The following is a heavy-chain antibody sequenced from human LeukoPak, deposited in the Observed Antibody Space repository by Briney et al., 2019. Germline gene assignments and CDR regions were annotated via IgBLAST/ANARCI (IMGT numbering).Heavy chain of an antibody. CDR3: AGGSYKYGFFDD. CDR1: GFTFSTYW. CDR2: IKQDGSEK. J-gene: IGHJ4*02. V-gene: IGHV3-7*01. Sequence: PGGSLRLSCAASGFTFSTYWMSWVRQAPGKGLEWVANIKQDGSEKYYVDSVKGRFTISRDNAKNSLYLQMNSLRAEDTAVYYCAGGSYKYGFFDDWGQGTLSPSPQ. D-gene: IGHD1-26*01.